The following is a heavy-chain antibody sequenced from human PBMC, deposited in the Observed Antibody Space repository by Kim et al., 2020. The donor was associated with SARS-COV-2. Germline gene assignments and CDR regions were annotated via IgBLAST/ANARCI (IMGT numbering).Heavy chain of an antibody. CDR3: ARGTTGPHADWFDP. V-gene: IGHV3-7*01. D-gene: IGHD1-7*01. Sequence: YVDSGKGRFTISRDNARNSLYLQMSSLRGEDTAVYYCARGTTGPHADWFDPWGQGTLVTVSS. J-gene: IGHJ5*02.